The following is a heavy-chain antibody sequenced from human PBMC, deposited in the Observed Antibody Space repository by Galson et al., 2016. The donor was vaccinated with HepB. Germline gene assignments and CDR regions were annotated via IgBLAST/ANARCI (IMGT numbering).Heavy chain of an antibody. V-gene: IGHV4-59*01. CDR1: GGSISTYY. CDR3: ARGSITTFGLLNSPFDL. D-gene: IGHD3-3*01. Sequence: SETLSLTCTVSGGSISTYYWSWIRQPPGKGLEWIGFIYYTGTTYDNPSLKSRVTISVDTSKNQFSLKLSSVTAADTAVYYCARGSITTFGLLNSPFDLWGQGILVTVSS. J-gene: IGHJ4*02. CDR2: IYYTGTT.